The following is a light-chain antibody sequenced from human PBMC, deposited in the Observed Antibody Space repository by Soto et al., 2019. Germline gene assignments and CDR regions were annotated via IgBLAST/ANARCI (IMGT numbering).Light chain of an antibody. CDR3: QQSLMTPLS. Sequence: DIQMTQSPSSLSAPVGDRVTITCRASQTISKRLYWYQQRPGKAPKLLIYDASTLESGVPSRFSGAGSETAFTLTISSVPPEDFATYYCQQSLMTPLSFGPGTRVD. J-gene: IGKJ3*01. CDR2: DAS. CDR1: QTISKR. V-gene: IGKV1-39*01.